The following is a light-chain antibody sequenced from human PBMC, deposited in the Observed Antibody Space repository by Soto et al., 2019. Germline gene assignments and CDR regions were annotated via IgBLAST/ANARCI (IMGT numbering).Light chain of an antibody. J-gene: IGLJ2*01. V-gene: IGLV2-11*01. Sequence: QSVLTQPRSVSGSPGQSVTISCTGTSSDVGAYNYVSWYQQHPGKAPKLIIYEVNKWPSGVTDRFSGSKSGNTASLTISGLQAEDEADYYCCSYAGNYIRLFGGGTKLTVL. CDR3: CSYAGNYIRL. CDR1: SSDVGAYNY. CDR2: EVN.